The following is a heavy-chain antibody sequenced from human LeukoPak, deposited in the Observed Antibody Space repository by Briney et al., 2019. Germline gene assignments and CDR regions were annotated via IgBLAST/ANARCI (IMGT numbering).Heavy chain of an antibody. Sequence: SETLSLTCTVSGYSISSGYYWGWIRQPPGKGLEWIGSIYHSGSTNYNPSLKSRVTISVDTSKNQFSLKLSSVTAADTAVYYCARVNYYDSSGYLPFDYWGQGTLATVSS. CDR2: IYHSGST. D-gene: IGHD3-22*01. J-gene: IGHJ4*02. CDR1: GYSISSGYY. CDR3: ARVNYYDSSGYLPFDY. V-gene: IGHV4-38-2*02.